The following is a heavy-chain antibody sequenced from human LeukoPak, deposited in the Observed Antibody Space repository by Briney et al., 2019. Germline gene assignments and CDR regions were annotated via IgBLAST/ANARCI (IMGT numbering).Heavy chain of an antibody. Sequence: GGSLRLSCAASGFTFSTYAMSWVRQAPGKGLEWVSTIGGGGGGTYYADSVKGRFTISRDTSKNTLFLQMNSLRAEDTAVYYCARVGDDILTGPAPGQNTLDYWGQGTLVTVSS. D-gene: IGHD3-9*01. V-gene: IGHV3-23*01. J-gene: IGHJ4*02. CDR1: GFTFSTYA. CDR3: ARVGDDILTGPAPGQNTLDY. CDR2: IGGGGGGT.